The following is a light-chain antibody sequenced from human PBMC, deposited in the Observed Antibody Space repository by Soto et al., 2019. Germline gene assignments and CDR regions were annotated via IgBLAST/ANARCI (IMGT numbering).Light chain of an antibody. CDR1: SSDVGIYNY. CDR3: SSYTTSSTRV. V-gene: IGLV2-14*01. Sequence: QSVLTQPASVSGSPGQSIAISCTGSSSDVGIYNYVSWYQQHPGKVPKLIIYEVSNRPSGVSNRFSGSKSGNTASLTISGLQAEDEADYYCSSYTTSSTRVXGTGTKVT. CDR2: EVS. J-gene: IGLJ1*01.